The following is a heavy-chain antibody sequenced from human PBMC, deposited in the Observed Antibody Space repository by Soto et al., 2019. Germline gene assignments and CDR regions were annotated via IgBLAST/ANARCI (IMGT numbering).Heavy chain of an antibody. D-gene: IGHD5-18*01. CDR2: IYSGGSA. J-gene: IGHJ4*02. CDR3: AIHGDSYGGGYFDY. V-gene: IGHV3-66*04. CDR1: GFTVSSNY. Sequence: EVQLVESGGGLVQPGGSLRLSCAASGFTVSSNYMSWVRQAPGKGLEWVSVIYSGGSAYYADSVKGRFTSSRDNAKNTLYLQLNSMRAEDTAVYYCAIHGDSYGGGYFDYLCQGTLVTGSS.